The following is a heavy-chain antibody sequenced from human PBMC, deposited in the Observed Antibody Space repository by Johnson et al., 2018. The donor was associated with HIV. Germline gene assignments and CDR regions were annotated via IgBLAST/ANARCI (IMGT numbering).Heavy chain of an antibody. D-gene: IGHD3-10*01. CDR3: ARSMRGALDV. CDR1: GFTFSSYA. CDR2: VSAGGDNT. V-gene: IGHV3-23*04. Sequence: EVQLVESGGGLVQPGGSLRLSCAASGFTFSSYAMDWIRQTPGKGLAWVSAVSAGGDNTYYADSVEGRFTISRDNSKNTLYLQMNSLRAEDAAVYYCARSMRGALDVWGQGTMVTVSS. J-gene: IGHJ3*01.